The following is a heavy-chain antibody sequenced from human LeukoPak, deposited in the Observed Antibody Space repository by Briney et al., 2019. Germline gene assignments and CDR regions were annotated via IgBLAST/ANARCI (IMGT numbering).Heavy chain of an antibody. CDR3: ARHVICGGGNCYGAALDY. V-gene: IGHV4-4*08. CDR1: GCTFSGFY. Sequence: SETLSLTCTVSGCTFSGFYWSWIRQPPGKGLEWIGDIHASGTTNYSPSLKSRVTISGDSSKNHFSLQLITVPAADTALYYYARHVICGGGNCYGAALDYWGKGTLVTVS. J-gene: IGHJ4*02. CDR2: IHASGTT. D-gene: IGHD2-15*01.